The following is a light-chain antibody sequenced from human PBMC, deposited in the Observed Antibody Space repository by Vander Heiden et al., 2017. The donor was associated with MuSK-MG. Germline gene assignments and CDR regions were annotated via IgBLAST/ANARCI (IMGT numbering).Light chain of an antibody. CDR3: QSYDSSLSGSEV. V-gene: IGLV1-40*01. CDR1: SSNIGAGYD. J-gene: IGLJ2*01. Sequence: QSVLTQPPSVSGAPGQRVTISCTGSSSNIGAGYDVHWYQQLPGTAPKLLIYGNSNRPEGGPDRFSGSKSGTSASLAITGLQAEDEADDYCQSYDSSLSGSEVFGGGTKLTVL. CDR2: GNS.